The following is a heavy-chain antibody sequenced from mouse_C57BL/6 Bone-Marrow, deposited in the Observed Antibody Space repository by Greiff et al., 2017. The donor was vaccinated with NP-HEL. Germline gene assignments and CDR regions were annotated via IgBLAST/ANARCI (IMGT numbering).Heavy chain of an antibody. CDR3: ARGSYDYDGYAMDY. CDR1: GYSITSGYY. Sequence: QSGPGLVKPSQSLSLTCSVTGYSITSGYYWNWIRQFPGNKLEWMGYISYDGSNNYNPSLKNRISITRDTSKNQFFLKLNSLTTEDTATYYCARGSYDYDGYAMDYWGQGTSVTVSS. CDR2: ISYDGSN. J-gene: IGHJ4*01. V-gene: IGHV3-6*01. D-gene: IGHD2-4*01.